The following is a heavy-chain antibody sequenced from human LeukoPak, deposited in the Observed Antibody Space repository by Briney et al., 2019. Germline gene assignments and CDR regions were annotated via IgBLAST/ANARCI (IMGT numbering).Heavy chain of an antibody. CDR2: TVSEIDGGTT. V-gene: IGHV3-15*04. CDR1: GLTFNYAW. CDR3: TTDEDWNYARKDV. D-gene: IGHD1-7*01. J-gene: IGHJ6*02. Sequence: GGSLRLSCAAPGLTFNYAWMSWVRQVPGKGLEWVGQTVSEIDGGTTDYAAPVKGRFTISRDDSKSTLYLQMNSLKIEDTAVYYCTTDEDWNYARKDVWGQGATVIVSS.